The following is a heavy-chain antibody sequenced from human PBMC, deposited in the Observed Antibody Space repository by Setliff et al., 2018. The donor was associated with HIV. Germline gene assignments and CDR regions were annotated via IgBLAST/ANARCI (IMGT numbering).Heavy chain of an antibody. D-gene: IGHD3-22*01. Sequence: SETLSLTCTVSGDSIRSSGYYWGWIRQPPGKGLEWIGSVHHSGSTYYNPSVKSRVVISVDPSNNQFSLKLTSLTAADTAVYYCARDMMYHYDRSGSFGWFGPWGQGTLVTVSS. J-gene: IGHJ5*02. CDR1: GDSIRSSGYY. CDR3: ARDMMYHYDRSGSFGWFGP. V-gene: IGHV4-39*07. CDR2: VHHSGST.